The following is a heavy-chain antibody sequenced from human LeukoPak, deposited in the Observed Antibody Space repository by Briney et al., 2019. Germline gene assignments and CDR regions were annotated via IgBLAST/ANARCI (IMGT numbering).Heavy chain of an antibody. CDR2: IHSSGST. CDR3: ARGVPVGITIFGVVPYYFDY. Sequence: SETLTLTCTVSGGSIRNYYWSWIRQPPGKGLEWIGYIHSSGSTNYNPSLKSRVTISVDTSKNQFSLKLSSVTAADTAVYYCARGVPVGITIFGVVPYYFDYWGQGTLVTVSS. D-gene: IGHD3-3*01. CDR1: GGSIRNYY. V-gene: IGHV4-59*01. J-gene: IGHJ4*02.